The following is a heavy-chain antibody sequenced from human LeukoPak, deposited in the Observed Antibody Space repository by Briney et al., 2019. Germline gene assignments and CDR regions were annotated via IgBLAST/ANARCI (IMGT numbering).Heavy chain of an antibody. V-gene: IGHV3-23*01. D-gene: IGHD2-2*02. J-gene: IGHJ4*02. CDR1: GFTFSSYA. Sequence: GGSLRLSCAASGFTFSSYAMSWVRQAPGKGLEWVPAISGSGGSTYYADSVKGRFTISRDNSKNTLYLQMNSLRAEDTAVYYCAADIVVVPAAIPIDYWGQGTLVTVSS. CDR3: AADIVVVPAAIPIDY. CDR2: ISGSGGST.